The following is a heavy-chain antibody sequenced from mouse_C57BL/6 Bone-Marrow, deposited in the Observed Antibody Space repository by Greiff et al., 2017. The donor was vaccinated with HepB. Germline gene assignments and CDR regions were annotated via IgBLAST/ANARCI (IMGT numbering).Heavy chain of an antibody. V-gene: IGHV5-6*02. CDR3: ASSYDYLLAY. CDR2: ISSGGSYT. Sequence: EVKLEESGGDLVKPGGSLKLSCAASGFTFSSYGMSWVRQTPDKRLEWVATISSGGSYTYYPDSVKGRFTISRDYAKNTLYLQMSSLKSEDTAMYYCASSYDYLLAYWGQGTLVTVSA. CDR1: GFTFSSYG. J-gene: IGHJ3*01. D-gene: IGHD2-4*01.